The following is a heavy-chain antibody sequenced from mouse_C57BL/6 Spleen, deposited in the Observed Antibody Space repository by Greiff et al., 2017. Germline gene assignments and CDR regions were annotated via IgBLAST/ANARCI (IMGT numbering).Heavy chain of an antibody. CDR3: ARLYYDYEGFAY. CDR2: IDPSDSYT. Sequence: VQLQQPGAELVMPGASVKLSCKASGYTFTSYWMHWVKQRPGQGLEWIGEIDPSDSYTNYNQKFKGKSTLTVDKSSSTAYMQLSSLTSEDSAVYYCARLYYDYEGFAYWGQGTLVTVSA. D-gene: IGHD2-4*01. CDR1: GYTFTSYW. J-gene: IGHJ3*01. V-gene: IGHV1-69*01.